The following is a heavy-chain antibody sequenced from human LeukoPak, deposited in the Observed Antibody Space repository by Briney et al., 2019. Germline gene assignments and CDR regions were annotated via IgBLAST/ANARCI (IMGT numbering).Heavy chain of an antibody. V-gene: IGHV3-9*01. CDR3: TKDIGAVAGYAFDI. J-gene: IGHJ3*02. D-gene: IGHD6-19*01. CDR1: GFTFDDYA. Sequence: GRSLRLSCAASGFTFDDYAMHWVRQAPGKGLEWVSGISWNSGSIGYADSVKGRFTISRDNAKNSLYLQMNSLRAEDTALYYCTKDIGAVAGYAFDIWGQGTMVTVSS. CDR2: ISWNSGSI.